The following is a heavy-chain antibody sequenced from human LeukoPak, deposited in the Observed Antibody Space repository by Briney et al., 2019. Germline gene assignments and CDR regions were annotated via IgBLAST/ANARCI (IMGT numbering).Heavy chain of an antibody. CDR3: ARHRSASGDYYDY. J-gene: IGHJ4*02. CDR2: INHSGST. Sequence: PSETLSLTCAVYGGSFSGYYWSWIRQPPGKGLEWIGEINHSGSTNYNPSLKSRVTISVDTSKNQFSLKLSPVTAADTAVYYCARHRSASGDYYDYWGQGALVTVSS. D-gene: IGHD6-6*01. CDR1: GGSFSGYY. V-gene: IGHV4-34*01.